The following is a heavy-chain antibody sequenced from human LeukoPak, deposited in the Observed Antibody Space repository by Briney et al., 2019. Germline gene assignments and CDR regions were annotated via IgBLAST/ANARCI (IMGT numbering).Heavy chain of an antibody. CDR2: IYSSGST. V-gene: IGHV4-4*07. CDR1: GGSISSYY. J-gene: IGHJ4*02. Sequence: SETLSLTCTVSGGSISSYYWSWFRQPAGKGLEWIGRIYSSGSTNYNPSLKSRVTMSVDTSKNQFSLKLSSVTAADTAVYYCARSAVAGTIQYFDYWGQGTLVTVSS. D-gene: IGHD6-19*01. CDR3: ARSAVAGTIQYFDY.